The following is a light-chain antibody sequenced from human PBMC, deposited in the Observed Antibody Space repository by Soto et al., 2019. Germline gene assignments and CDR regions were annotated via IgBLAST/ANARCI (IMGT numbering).Light chain of an antibody. CDR2: DAS. J-gene: IGKJ5*01. CDR3: QQRQYWPPIT. CDR1: QSVNSK. Sequence: EIVMTQSPATLPVYPGQRPTLSCRASQSVNSKLAWYQQKPGQAPRLLXYDASNRAAGIPARFSGSGSGTDFTLTISSLETEDFAIYYCQQRQYWPPITFGQGTRLEIK. V-gene: IGKV3-11*01.